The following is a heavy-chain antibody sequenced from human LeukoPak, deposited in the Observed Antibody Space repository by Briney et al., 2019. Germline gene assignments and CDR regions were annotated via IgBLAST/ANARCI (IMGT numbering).Heavy chain of an antibody. CDR1: GFTFSSYW. J-gene: IGHJ3*02. CDR2: INSDGSST. CDR3: ARAYGGTNAFDI. D-gene: IGHD4-23*01. Sequence: GGSLRLSCAASGFTFSSYWMHWVRQAPGKGLVWVSRINSDGSSTSYADSVKGRFTISRDNAKNTLYVQMNSLRAEDTAVYYCARAYGGTNAFDIWGQGTMVTVSS. V-gene: IGHV3-74*01.